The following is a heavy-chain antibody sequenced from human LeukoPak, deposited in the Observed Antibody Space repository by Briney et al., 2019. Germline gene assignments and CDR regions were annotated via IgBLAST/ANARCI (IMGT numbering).Heavy chain of an antibody. CDR1: GYSFTSYW. CDR2: IYPGDSDT. Sequence: GESLKISCKGSGYSFTSYWIGWVRQMPGKGLEWMGIIYPGDSDTRYSPSFQGQVTISADKSISTAYLQWSSLKASDTAMYYCALGYCSSTSCPFYGMDVWGQGTLVTVSS. J-gene: IGHJ6*02. CDR3: ALGYCSSTSCPFYGMDV. V-gene: IGHV5-51*01. D-gene: IGHD2-2*01.